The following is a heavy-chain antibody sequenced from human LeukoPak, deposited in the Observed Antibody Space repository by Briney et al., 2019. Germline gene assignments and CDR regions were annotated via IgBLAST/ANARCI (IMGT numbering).Heavy chain of an antibody. D-gene: IGHD6-13*01. CDR3: AKSSPILTSSWYYFDY. CDR2: INSANTI. J-gene: IGHJ4*02. CDR1: GFTFRSYS. Sequence: PGGSLRLSCAASGFTFRSYSMNWVRQAPGQGLEWVAYINSANTIHYADSVRGRFTISRDNAKNSLYLQTNSLRAEHPALYYCAKSSPILTSSWYYFDYWGQGTLVTVSS. V-gene: IGHV3-48*04.